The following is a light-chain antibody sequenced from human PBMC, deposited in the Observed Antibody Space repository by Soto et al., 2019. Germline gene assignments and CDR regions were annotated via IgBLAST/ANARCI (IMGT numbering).Light chain of an antibody. J-gene: IGKJ3*01. CDR1: QSVSSNN. V-gene: IGKV3-20*01. CDR3: QQYGRSPFT. Sequence: EIVLTQSPGTLSLFPGERATLSCRASQSVSSNNLAWYQQRPGQAPRVVIYGASTRATGIPERFSGSGSGTDFTLTISRLEPEDFAVYYCQQYGRSPFTFGPGTKVDIK. CDR2: GAS.